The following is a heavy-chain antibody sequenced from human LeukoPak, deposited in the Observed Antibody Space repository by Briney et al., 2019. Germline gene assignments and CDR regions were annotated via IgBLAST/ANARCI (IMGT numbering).Heavy chain of an antibody. D-gene: IGHD3-10*01. J-gene: IGHJ4*02. Sequence: SETLSLTCAVYGGSFSGYYWSWIRQPPGKGLEWIGEINHSGSTNYNPSLKSRVTTSVDTSKNQFYLKLSSVTAADTAVYYCARGYYYGSGPFDYWGQGTLVTVSS. CDR1: GGSFSGYY. V-gene: IGHV4-34*01. CDR2: INHSGST. CDR3: ARGYYYGSGPFDY.